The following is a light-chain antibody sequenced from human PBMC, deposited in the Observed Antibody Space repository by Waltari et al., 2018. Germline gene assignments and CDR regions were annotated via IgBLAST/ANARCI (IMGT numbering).Light chain of an antibody. V-gene: IGLV8-61*01. J-gene: IGLJ3*02. Sequence: QTVVTQEPSLSVSPGGTVTLTCALSTGSLSTTSYASWYQQTPGQAPRTLIYKSSSRYSGAPERLAGSILGNIAALTITGAEADDGSDYYCLLYMGGGIWVFGGGTKLTVI. CDR2: KSS. CDR3: LLYMGGGIWV. CDR1: TGSLSTTSY.